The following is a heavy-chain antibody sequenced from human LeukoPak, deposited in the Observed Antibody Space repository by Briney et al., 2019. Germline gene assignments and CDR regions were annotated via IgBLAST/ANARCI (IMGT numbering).Heavy chain of an antibody. CDR3: ASNGLVRFLEWLPTTNDAFDI. CDR2: IYYSGST. D-gene: IGHD3-3*01. Sequence: SETLSLTCTVSGGSISSSSYYWGWIRQPPGKGLEWIGSIYYSGSTYYNPSLKSRVTISVDTSKNQFSLKLSSVTAADTAVYYCASNGLVRFLEWLPTTNDAFDIWGQGTMVTVSS. J-gene: IGHJ3*02. V-gene: IGHV4-39*01. CDR1: GGSISSSSYY.